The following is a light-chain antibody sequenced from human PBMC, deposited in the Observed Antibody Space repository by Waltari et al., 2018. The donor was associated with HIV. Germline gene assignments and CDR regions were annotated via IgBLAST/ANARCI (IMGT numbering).Light chain of an antibody. CDR1: QSISSW. CDR2: KAS. J-gene: IGKJ1*01. V-gene: IGKV1-5*03. CDR3: QLYNSYPWT. Sequence: DIQMTQSPSTLSASVGDRVTITCRASQSISSWLAWYQQKPGKAPKLLIYKASSLESGVPSRFSGRGSGTDFTLTISSLQADDFATYYCQLYNSYPWTFGQGTKVEIK.